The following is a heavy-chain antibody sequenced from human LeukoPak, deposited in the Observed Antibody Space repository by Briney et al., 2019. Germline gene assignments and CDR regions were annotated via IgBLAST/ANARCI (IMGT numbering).Heavy chain of an antibody. CDR1: GYTFTGYY. J-gene: IGHJ4*02. Sequence: GASVKVSCKASGYTFTGYYMHWVREAPGQGLEWMGWINPNSGGTNYAQKFQGRVTMTRDTSISTAYMELSRLRSDDTAVYYCARGGDRSSSSTSCYVGGLGYWGQGTLVTVSS. CDR2: INPNSGGT. D-gene: IGHD2-2*01. CDR3: ARGGDRSSSSTSCYVGGLGY. V-gene: IGHV1-2*02.